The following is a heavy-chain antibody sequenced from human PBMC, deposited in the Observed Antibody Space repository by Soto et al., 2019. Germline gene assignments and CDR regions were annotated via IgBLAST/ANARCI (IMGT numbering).Heavy chain of an antibody. CDR1: GFTFNNYA. CDR2: ISANGQGI. CDR3: AKDRDYPRDYFHY. D-gene: IGHD3-10*01. J-gene: IGHJ4*02. V-gene: IGHV3-23*01. Sequence: EVQLLESGGGLVQPGGSLRLSCAASGFTFNNYAMSWVRQAPGKGLEWVSAISANGQGIYYADSVKGRFIISRDNSKNTVFLHMDSLTVEDTAVYYCAKDRDYPRDYFHYWGQGTLVTVSS.